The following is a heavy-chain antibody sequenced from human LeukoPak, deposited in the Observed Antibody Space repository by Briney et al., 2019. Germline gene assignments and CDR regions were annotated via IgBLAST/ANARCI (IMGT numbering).Heavy chain of an antibody. CDR2: IKQDGSEK. V-gene: IGHV3-7*01. D-gene: IGHD3-9*01. Sequence: PGGSLRLSCAASGFTFSSYSMSWVRQAPGKGLEWVANIKQDGSEKYYVDSVKGRFTISRDNAKNSLYLQMNSLRAEDTAVYYCARAYHDILTGPEVYYFDYWGQGTLVTVSS. CDR3: ARAYHDILTGPEVYYFDY. J-gene: IGHJ4*02. CDR1: GFTFSSYS.